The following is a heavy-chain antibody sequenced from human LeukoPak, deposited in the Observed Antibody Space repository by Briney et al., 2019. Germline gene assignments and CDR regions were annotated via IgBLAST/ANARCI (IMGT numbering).Heavy chain of an antibody. J-gene: IGHJ3*02. CDR3: ARPGARVGPLDAFDI. V-gene: IGHV4-39*02. CDR1: GGSISSSNYY. Sequence: KSSETLSLICTVSGGSISSSNYYWGWIRQPPGEGLEWIGSIYYSGGAYYNPSLKSRVTMSVDTSKNHFSLKLSSVTAADTAVYYCARPGARVGPLDAFDIWGQGTMVTVSS. CDR2: IYYSGGA. D-gene: IGHD2-2*01.